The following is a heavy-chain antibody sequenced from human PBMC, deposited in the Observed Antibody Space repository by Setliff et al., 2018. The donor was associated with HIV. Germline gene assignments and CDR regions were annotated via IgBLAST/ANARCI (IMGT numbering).Heavy chain of an antibody. Sequence: KPSETLSLTCAVSGGSISSSNWWSWVRQPPGKGLEWIGEIYHSGSTNYNPSLKSRVTISVDTSKNQFSLRLTSVTAADTAVYYCARERSRGYTDPPRFDYWGQGTLVTVSS. CDR3: ARERSRGYTDPPRFDY. J-gene: IGHJ4*02. CDR1: GGSISSSNW. V-gene: IGHV4-4*02. D-gene: IGHD5-18*01. CDR2: IYHSGST.